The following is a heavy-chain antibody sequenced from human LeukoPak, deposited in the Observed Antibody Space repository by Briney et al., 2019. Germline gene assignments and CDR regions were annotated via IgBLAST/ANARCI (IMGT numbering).Heavy chain of an antibody. J-gene: IGHJ4*02. CDR3: AKDVY. CDR2: ISYDGSNK. Sequence: GRCLRLSCAASGFTFSSYGMHWVRQAPGKGLEWVAVISYDGSNKYYADSVKGRFTISRDNSKNTLYLQMNSLRAEDAAVYYCAKDVYWGQGTLVTVSS. V-gene: IGHV3-30*18. CDR1: GFTFSSYG.